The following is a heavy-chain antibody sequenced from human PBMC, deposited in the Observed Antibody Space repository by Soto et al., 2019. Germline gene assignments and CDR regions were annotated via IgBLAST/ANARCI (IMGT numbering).Heavy chain of an antibody. CDR3: ATGVAGGPFDY. D-gene: IGHD6-19*01. V-gene: IGHV3-30*03. CDR2: ISYDGSNK. Sequence: GGSLRLSCAASGFTFSSYGMHWVRQAPGKGLEWVAVISYDGSNKYYADSVKGRFTISRDNSKNTLYLQMNSLRAEDTAVYYCATGVAGGPFDYWGQGTLVTVS. CDR1: GFTFSSYG. J-gene: IGHJ4*02.